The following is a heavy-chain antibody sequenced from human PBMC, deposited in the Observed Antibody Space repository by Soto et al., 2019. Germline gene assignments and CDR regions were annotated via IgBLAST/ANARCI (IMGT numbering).Heavy chain of an antibody. CDR2: IYDSGDA. CDR3: VSSRTAVFGDALDI. CDR1: GGSISSYF. Sequence: SETLSLTCSVSGGSISSYFKNWIRQAPGKGLEWIGCIYDSGDANYNPSLESRVTISLDTSKNQFSLKLSSVTAADTAVYYCVSSRTAVFGDALDIWALGTMVTVSS. V-gene: IGHV4-59*03. J-gene: IGHJ3*02. D-gene: IGHD3-3*01.